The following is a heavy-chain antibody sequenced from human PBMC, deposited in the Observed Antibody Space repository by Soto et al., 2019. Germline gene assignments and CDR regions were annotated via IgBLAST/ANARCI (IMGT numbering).Heavy chain of an antibody. J-gene: IGHJ5*02. CDR2: INPANGNT. CDR3: ARDQDYDFWSGFNWFDP. Sequence: QVQLVQSETEVKRPGASVRISCRASGYAFTNYALNWVRQAPGQSLEWMGWINPANGNTKYSQKFQDRVTIFRDTSSSIAYMELSSLRSEDTALYFCARDQDYDFWSGFNWFDPWGQGTLVTVSS. D-gene: IGHD3-3*01. CDR1: GYAFTNYA. V-gene: IGHV1-3*01.